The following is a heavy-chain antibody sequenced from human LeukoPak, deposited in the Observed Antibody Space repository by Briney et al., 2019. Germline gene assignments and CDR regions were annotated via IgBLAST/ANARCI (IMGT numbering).Heavy chain of an antibody. D-gene: IGHD1-1*01. CDR1: GFTFSSYS. CDR3: ARDGTGYYYFDY. Sequence: GSLRLSCAAAGFTFSSYSMNWVRQAPGKGLEWVSSISSSSSYTYYADSVKGRFTISRDNAKNSLYLQMNSLRAEDTAVYYCARDGTGYYYFDYWGQGTLVTVSS. CDR2: ISSSSSYT. J-gene: IGHJ4*02. V-gene: IGHV3-21*01.